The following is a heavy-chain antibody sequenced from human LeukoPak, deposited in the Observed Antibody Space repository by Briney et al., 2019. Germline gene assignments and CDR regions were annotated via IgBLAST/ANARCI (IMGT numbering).Heavy chain of an antibody. CDR3: AKGSLYCSGWAELDY. V-gene: IGHV3-23*01. J-gene: IGHJ4*02. D-gene: IGHD6-19*01. CDR1: GFTFSAYA. Sequence: PGGSLRLSCVASGFTFSAYAMSGVCQGPGKGGEWVSTIVEIGLSNSYSHSVNCHFPISRDSSKNTLYLQMSSLTAADTAVYYCAKGSLYCSGWAELDYWGQETLLTVP. CDR2: IVEIGLSN.